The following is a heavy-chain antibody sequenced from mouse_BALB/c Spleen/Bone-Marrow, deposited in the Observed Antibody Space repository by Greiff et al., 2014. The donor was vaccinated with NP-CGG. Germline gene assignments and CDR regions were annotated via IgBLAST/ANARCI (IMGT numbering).Heavy chain of an antibody. CDR3: TRRGRYDERTDMDY. Sequence: SWGAFFKPLGSLQLSFSSSLFTFRTYGLSFVRPPPHKRLEWVSPINICGSYTYYPDSVMGRFTVSRDNAKNTLYLQMTSLKSEDTAMYYCTRRGRYDERTDMDYWGHGTSVTVSS. J-gene: IGHJ4*01. D-gene: IGHD2-14*01. CDR1: LFTFRTYG. CDR2: INICGSYT. V-gene: IGHV5-6*02.